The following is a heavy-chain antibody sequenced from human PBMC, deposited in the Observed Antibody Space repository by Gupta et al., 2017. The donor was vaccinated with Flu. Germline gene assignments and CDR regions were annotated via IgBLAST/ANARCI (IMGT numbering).Heavy chain of an antibody. Sequence: GKNMEWICYIYNNGYTQYNPSLESRVSISIDTSKNQFSLRLTSVNAADTAVYFCARGLGSIFGVASNQNYFDSWGQGSLVTVSS. D-gene: IGHD3-3*01. CDR2: IYNNGYT. CDR3: ARGLGSIFGVASNQNYFDS. V-gene: IGHV4-31*02. J-gene: IGHJ4*02.